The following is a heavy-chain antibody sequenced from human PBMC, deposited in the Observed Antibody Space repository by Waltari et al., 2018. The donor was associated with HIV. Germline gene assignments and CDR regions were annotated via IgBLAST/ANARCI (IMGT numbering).Heavy chain of an antibody. V-gene: IGHV4-39*01. D-gene: IGHD2-8*02. CDR3: ARLSETGGITFGSAFDI. CDR2: LDYTGTT. J-gene: IGHJ3*02. CDR1: GGPIRSSSLY. Sequence: QLHLQESGPGLVKPPETLSLTCTVSGGPIRSSSLYWGWVRQAPGKGREWIGSLDYTGTTHYNPSLKSRVSMSVDTSNNQFSLNLDSVTAADTALYYCARLSETGGITFGSAFDIWGQGTMVTASS.